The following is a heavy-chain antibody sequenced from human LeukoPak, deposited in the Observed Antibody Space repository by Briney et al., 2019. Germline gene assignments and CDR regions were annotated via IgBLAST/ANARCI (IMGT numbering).Heavy chain of an antibody. Sequence: ASVKVSCKASGFTFTTSAMQWVRQARGQRLEWIGWIAVGSGNTNYAQKFQERVTITRDMSTSTAYMELSSLRSEDTAVYYCAADYNWNLDYYYYYGMGVWGLGTTVTVSS. V-gene: IGHV1-58*02. D-gene: IGHD1-20*01. CDR3: AADYNWNLDYYYYYGMGV. CDR1: GFTFTTSA. J-gene: IGHJ6*02. CDR2: IAVGSGNT.